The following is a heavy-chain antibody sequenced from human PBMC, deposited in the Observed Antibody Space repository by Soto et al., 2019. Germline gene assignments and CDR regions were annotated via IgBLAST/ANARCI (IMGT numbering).Heavy chain of an antibody. D-gene: IGHD1-1*01. CDR1: GFNVSNNY. V-gene: IGHV3-53*01. CDR3: ARATRYFGSFDS. CDR2: IYTGGST. J-gene: IGHJ4*02. Sequence: GSLRLSCAASGFNVSNNYMTWLRQAPGKGLEWVSVIYTGGSTYYAASVKGRSSISRDSSKNMVFLHMNSLRVEDTAVYYCARATRYFGSFDSWGQGTLVTVSS.